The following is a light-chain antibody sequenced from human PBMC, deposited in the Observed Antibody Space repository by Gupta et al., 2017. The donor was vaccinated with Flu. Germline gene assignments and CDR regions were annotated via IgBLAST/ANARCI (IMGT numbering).Light chain of an antibody. CDR3: QESYSKGPLWT. V-gene: IGKV1-39*01. CDR2: TAS. CDR1: QSIGKY. J-gene: IGKJ1*01. Sequence: DIQMTQSPSSLSASIGDRVTITCRASQSIGKYLNWYQQKPGRAPKLLIYTASSLQGGVPSRFSGSGSGTDFTLTISSLQPEDFATYYCQESYSKGPLWTFGQGTEVEIK.